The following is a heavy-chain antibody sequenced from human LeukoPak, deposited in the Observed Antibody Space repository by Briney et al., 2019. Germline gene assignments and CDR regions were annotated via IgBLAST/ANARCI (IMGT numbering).Heavy chain of an antibody. V-gene: IGHV4-4*02. D-gene: IGHD6-19*01. J-gene: IGHJ4*02. CDR2: VFHSGST. Sequence: PSETLSLTCSVSGDSISTNEWWSWVRQPPGKGLEWIGEVFHSGSTNYNPSLKSRVTISIDKSKNQFSPEVTSVTAADTAIYYCARDLAVAGTNYFDFWGQGVLVTVSS. CDR1: GDSISTNEW. CDR3: ARDLAVAGTNYFDF.